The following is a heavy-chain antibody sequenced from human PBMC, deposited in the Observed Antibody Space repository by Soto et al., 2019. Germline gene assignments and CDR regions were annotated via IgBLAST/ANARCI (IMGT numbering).Heavy chain of an antibody. CDR1: GGSISSVFYY. J-gene: IGHJ4*02. CDR3: AKNWNWGSLVH. Sequence: SDTLSLTCTVSGGSISSVFYYWSWIRQHPGKGLEWIGYIYYSGSTYYNPSLKSRVTISVDTSKNQFSLKLSSVTAADTAVYYCAKNWNWGSLVHWGQGTLVTVSS. D-gene: IGHD7-27*01. V-gene: IGHV4-31*03. CDR2: IYYSGST.